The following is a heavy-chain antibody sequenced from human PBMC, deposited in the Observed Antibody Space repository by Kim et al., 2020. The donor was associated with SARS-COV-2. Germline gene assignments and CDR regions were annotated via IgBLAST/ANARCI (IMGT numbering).Heavy chain of an antibody. V-gene: IGHV3-21*01. J-gene: IGHJ4*02. CDR1: GFTFSSYS. D-gene: IGHD3-22*01. Sequence: GGSLRLSCAASGFTFSSYSMNWVRQAPGKGLEWVSSISSSSSYIYYADSVKGRFTISRDNAKNSLYLQMNSLRAEDTAVYYCARVSVYDSSGYYLGPFDYWGQGTLAT. CDR3: ARVSVYDSSGYYLGPFDY. CDR2: ISSSSSYI.